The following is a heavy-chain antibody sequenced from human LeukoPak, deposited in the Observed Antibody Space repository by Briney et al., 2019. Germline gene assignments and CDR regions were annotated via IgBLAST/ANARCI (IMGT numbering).Heavy chain of an antibody. CDR3: ARDLIGVRPGWFDP. J-gene: IGHJ5*02. Sequence: ASVKVSCKASGYTFTTYGISSVRQAPGQGLEWMGWISAYNGNTNYAQKLQGRVTMTTDASTSTAYMQLRSLRSDDTAVYYCARDLIGVRPGWFDPWGQGTLVTVSS. D-gene: IGHD6-6*01. V-gene: IGHV1-18*01. CDR1: GYTFTTYG. CDR2: ISAYNGNT.